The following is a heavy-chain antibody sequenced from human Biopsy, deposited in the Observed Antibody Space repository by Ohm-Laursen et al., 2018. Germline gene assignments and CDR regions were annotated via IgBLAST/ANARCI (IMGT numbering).Heavy chain of an antibody. D-gene: IGHD3-3*01. CDR3: AADADGYYTEFDY. CDR1: GGPSSNYA. CDR2: IVPVLGHL. Sequence: GSSVKVSCKASGGPSSNYAFSWVRQAPGQGLGWVGRIVPVLGHLNYAQRFQGRVSITADKSTSYVFMELSRLTSGDTAIYYCAADADGYYTEFDYWGPGTLVTVSS. V-gene: IGHV1-69*04. J-gene: IGHJ4*02.